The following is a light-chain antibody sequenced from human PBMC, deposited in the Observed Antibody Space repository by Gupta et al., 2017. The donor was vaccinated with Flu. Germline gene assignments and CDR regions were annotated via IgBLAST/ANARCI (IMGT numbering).Light chain of an antibody. V-gene: IGLV2-14*01. CDR2: EVI. J-gene: IGLJ3*02. CDR3: SSYTSSNSLE. Sequence: VLTQPASVSGSSGPSFIISCTRTSSYVGGYNYVSWYQHHPGKAPKLMIYEVINRPSGVSNRFSGSKSGNTASLTISGLQAEDEADYYCSSYTSSNSLEFGGGTKLTVL. CDR1: SSYVGGYNY.